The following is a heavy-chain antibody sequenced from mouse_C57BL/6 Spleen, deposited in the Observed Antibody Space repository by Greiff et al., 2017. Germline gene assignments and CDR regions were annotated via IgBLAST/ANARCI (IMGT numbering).Heavy chain of an antibody. CDR3: TRNSLYYYGSSSYWYFDV. V-gene: IGHV1-15*01. J-gene: IGHJ1*03. D-gene: IGHD1-1*01. CDR2: IDPETGGT. Sequence: VQLQESGAELVRPGASVTLSCKASGYTFTDYEMHWVKQTPVHGLEWIGAIDPETGGTAYNQKFKGKAILTADKSSSTAYMELRSLTSEDSAVYYCTRNSLYYYGSSSYWYFDVWGTGTTVTVSS. CDR1: GYTFTDYE.